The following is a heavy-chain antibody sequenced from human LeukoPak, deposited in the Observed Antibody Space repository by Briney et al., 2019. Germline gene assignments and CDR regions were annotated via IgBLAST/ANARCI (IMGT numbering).Heavy chain of an antibody. D-gene: IGHD3-22*01. CDR1: GFTFTSSA. J-gene: IGHJ5*02. V-gene: IGHV1-58*02. CDR2: IVVGSGNT. CDR3: AALGTYDSSGSRFDP. Sequence: GASVKVSCKASGFTFTSSAMQWVRQARGQRLEWIGWIVVGSGNTNYAQKFQERVTITRDMSTSTAYMELSSLRSEDTAVYYCAALGTYDSSGSRFDPRGQGTLVTVSS.